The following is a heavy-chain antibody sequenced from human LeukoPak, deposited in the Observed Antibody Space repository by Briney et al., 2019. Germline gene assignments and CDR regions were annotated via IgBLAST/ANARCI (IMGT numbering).Heavy chain of an antibody. CDR3: ARHSIVTAIPY. J-gene: IGHJ4*02. D-gene: IGHD2-21*02. V-gene: IGHV3-21*01. CDR1: GLTSSSDR. CDR2: ISSTSSSI. Sequence: PGGCLRLSCAASGLTSSSDRMNSGRQAPGKGLGWVSSISSTSSSISYADSVTGRFTISRANAQNSLYLQMNRLRAEDTAVYYCARHSIVTAIPYWGQGTLVTVSS.